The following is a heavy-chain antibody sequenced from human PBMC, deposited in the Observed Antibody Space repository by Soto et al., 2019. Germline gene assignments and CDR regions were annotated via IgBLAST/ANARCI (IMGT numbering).Heavy chain of an antibody. CDR1: GYIFTSYW. D-gene: IGHD2-21*01. Sequence: EESLKISCKGSGYIFTSYWIGWVRQMPGKGLEWMGIIYPGDSDTRYSPSFQGQVTISADKSISTAYLQWSSLKASDTAMYYCARQGIVAGPALRPGYGMDVWGQANTVTVS. CDR3: ARQGIVAGPALRPGYGMDV. V-gene: IGHV5-51*01. CDR2: IYPGDSDT. J-gene: IGHJ6*02.